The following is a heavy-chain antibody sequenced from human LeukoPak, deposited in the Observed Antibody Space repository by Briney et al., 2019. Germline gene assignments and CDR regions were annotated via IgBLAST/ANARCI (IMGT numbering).Heavy chain of an antibody. CDR3: TRSGYYNGYDY. CDR2: ITPDGSAT. D-gene: IGHD3-10*01. CDR1: GFTFSGHL. J-gene: IGHJ4*02. Sequence: GGSLRLSCVASGFTFSGHLMHWVRQVPGKGLVAVSRITPDGSATTYADSVKGRFTISRDNAKNTLYLEMNSLTAEDTALYYCTRSGYYNGYDYWGQGTLVTVSS. V-gene: IGHV3-74*03.